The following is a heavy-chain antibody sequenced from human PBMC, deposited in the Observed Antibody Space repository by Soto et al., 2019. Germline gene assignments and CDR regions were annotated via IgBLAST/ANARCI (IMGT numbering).Heavy chain of an antibody. Sequence: EVRLLESGGGLVQPGGSLRLSCVASGFTFRTYAMSWVRQPPGKGLEWVSDISGSGGSTYYADSVKGRLTISRDNCESTLYLQMNSLRAEDTAVYYCAKDRIGGDCFDYWGQGSLVTVSS. D-gene: IGHD2-21*01. CDR2: ISGSGGST. V-gene: IGHV3-23*01. CDR3: AKDRIGGDCFDY. CDR1: GFTFRTYA. J-gene: IGHJ4*02.